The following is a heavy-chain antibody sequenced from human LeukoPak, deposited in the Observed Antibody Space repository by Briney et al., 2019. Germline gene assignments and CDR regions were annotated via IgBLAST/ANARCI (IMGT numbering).Heavy chain of an antibody. V-gene: IGHV3-48*04. CDR2: ISSSSSTI. D-gene: IGHD3-22*01. J-gene: IGHJ4*02. CDR1: GFTFSSYS. CDR3: ARVWSSGYTKDY. Sequence: GGSLRLSCAAPGFTFSSYSIDWVRQAPGKGLEWLSYISSSSSTIYYADSVKGRFTISRDNAKNSVYLQMNSLRAEDTAVYYCARVWSSGYTKDYWGQGTLVTVSS.